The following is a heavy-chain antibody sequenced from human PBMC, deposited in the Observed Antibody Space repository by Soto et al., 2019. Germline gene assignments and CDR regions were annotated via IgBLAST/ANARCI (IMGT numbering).Heavy chain of an antibody. CDR1: GFTFRNQW. Sequence: EVQLEESGGGSVQLGESLRVSCVASGFTFRNQWMHWVRQVPGKGLVWVCRINGDGTRTSYADFVKGRFTISRDNAQNLLFQQLNSRRVDDTGVYHCTRGGAAGRGDAIDIWGPGTTVAVSS. CDR3: TRGGAAGRGDAIDI. J-gene: IGHJ3*02. V-gene: IGHV3-74*01. CDR2: INGDGTRT. D-gene: IGHD3-10*01.